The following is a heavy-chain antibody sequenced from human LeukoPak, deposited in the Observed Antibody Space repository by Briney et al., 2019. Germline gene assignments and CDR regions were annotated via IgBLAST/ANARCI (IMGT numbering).Heavy chain of an antibody. D-gene: IGHD2-2*01. CDR1: GFTFSSYA. CDR2: ISGSGGST. J-gene: IGHJ4*02. V-gene: IGHV3-23*01. Sequence: QSWGSLRLSCAASGFTFSSYAMSWVRQAPGKGLEWVSAISGSGGSTYYADSVKGRFTISRDNSKNTLYLQMNSLRAEDTAVYYCAKLSRDQRDFDYWGQGTLVTVSS. CDR3: AKLSRDQRDFDY.